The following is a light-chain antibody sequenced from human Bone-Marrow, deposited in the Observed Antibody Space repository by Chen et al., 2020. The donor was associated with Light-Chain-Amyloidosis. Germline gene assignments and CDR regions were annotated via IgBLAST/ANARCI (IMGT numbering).Light chain of an antibody. CDR2: ATT. J-gene: IGKJ4*01. CDR1: QGVYSRN. Sequence: EIVLTQSPGTLSLSPGEGATLSCRASQGVYSRNLAWYQQKPGQAPRLLIYATTSRATGTPDRFSGSGSGTEFTLTISRLEPEDFAVYYCQQYGSSPQLTFGGGTKVEIK. V-gene: IGKV3-20*01. CDR3: QQYGSSPQLT.